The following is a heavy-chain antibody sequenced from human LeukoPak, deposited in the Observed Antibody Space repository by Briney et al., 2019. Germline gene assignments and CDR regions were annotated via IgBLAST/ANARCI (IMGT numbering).Heavy chain of an antibody. D-gene: IGHD2-21*02. Sequence: GRSLRLSCAASGFTFSSYAMHWVRQAPGKGLEWVAVISYDGSNKYYADSVKGRFTISRDNSKNTLYLQMNSLRAEDTAVYYCARDEALAYCGGDCQTVGYYGTDVWGKGTTVTVSS. V-gene: IGHV3-30*04. CDR1: GFTFSSYA. CDR2: ISYDGSNK. J-gene: IGHJ6*04. CDR3: ARDEALAYCGGDCQTVGYYGTDV.